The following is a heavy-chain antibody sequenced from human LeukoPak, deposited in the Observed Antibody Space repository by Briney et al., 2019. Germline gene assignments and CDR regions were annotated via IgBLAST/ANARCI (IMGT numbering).Heavy chain of an antibody. Sequence: QPGGSLRLSCAASGFTFSSYAMSWVRQAPGKGLEWVSAISGSGSSTYYADSVKGRFTISRDNSKNTLYLQMNSLRAEDTAVYYCAKDHGIVGALLLLPYRDYFDYWGQGTLVTVSS. CDR1: GFTFSSYA. D-gene: IGHD1-26*01. CDR3: AKDHGIVGALLLLPYRDYFDY. J-gene: IGHJ4*02. V-gene: IGHV3-23*01. CDR2: ISGSGSST.